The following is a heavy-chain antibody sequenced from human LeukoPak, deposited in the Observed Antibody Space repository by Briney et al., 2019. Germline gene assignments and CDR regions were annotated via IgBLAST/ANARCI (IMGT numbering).Heavy chain of an antibody. Sequence: PSEALSLTCTVSGGSISSSNYYWGWIRQPPGKGLEWIGSIFYSGSTCYNPSLKSRVTISVDTSKKQFSLKLNSVTAADTAVYYCARDLRVVVTAIFDFWGQGTLVTVSS. V-gene: IGHV4-39*07. CDR3: ARDLRVVVTAIFDF. CDR1: GGSISSSNYY. CDR2: IFYSGST. J-gene: IGHJ4*02. D-gene: IGHD2-21*02.